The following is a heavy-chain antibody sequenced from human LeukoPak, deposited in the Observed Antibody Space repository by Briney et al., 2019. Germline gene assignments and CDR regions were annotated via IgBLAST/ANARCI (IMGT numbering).Heavy chain of an antibody. CDR2: SSM. CDR1: GFNFARSE. D-gene: IGHD2-21*01. J-gene: IGHJ2*01. V-gene: IGHV3-48*03. Sequence: GGSLRFSCAAAGFNFARSEMNWVRQAPGKGLEWISSSSMYYADSVKGRFTISRENAKQTLYLQMNSLRPEDTAVYYCARAGDKGTANWYFDLWGRGTLVTVSS. CDR3: ARAGDKGTANWYFDL.